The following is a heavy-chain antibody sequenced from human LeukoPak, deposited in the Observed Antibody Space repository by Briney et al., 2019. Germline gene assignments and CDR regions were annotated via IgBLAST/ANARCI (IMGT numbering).Heavy chain of an antibody. J-gene: IGHJ4*02. D-gene: IGHD6-6*01. CDR1: GGSFSGYY. V-gene: IGHV4-34*01. CDR2: INHSGST. CDR3: ARVVGSIAKRVDY. Sequence: SETLSLTCAVYGGSFSGYYWSWIRQPPGKGLEWIGEINHSGSTNYNPSLKSRVTISVDTSKNQFSLKLSSVTAADTAVYYCARVVGSIAKRVDYWGQGTLVTVSS.